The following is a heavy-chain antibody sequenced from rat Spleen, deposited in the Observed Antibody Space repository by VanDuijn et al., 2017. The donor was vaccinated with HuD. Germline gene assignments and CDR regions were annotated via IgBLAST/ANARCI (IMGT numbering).Heavy chain of an antibody. CDR3: TRESSYIGDWFAY. D-gene: IGHD1-2*01. CDR2: ISYEGSST. CDR1: GFTFSDYY. J-gene: IGHJ3*01. Sequence: EVQLVESDGGLVQPGRSLKLSCAASGFTFSDYYMAWVRQAPGKGLECVASISYEGSSTYYGDSVKGRFTISRDNAKSTLYLQMNSLRSEDTATYYCTRESSYIGDWFAYWGQGTLVTVSS. V-gene: IGHV5-22*01.